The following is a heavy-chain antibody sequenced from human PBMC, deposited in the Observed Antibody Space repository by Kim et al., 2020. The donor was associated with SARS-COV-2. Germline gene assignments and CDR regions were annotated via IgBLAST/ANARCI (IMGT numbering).Heavy chain of an antibody. CDR2: ISYDGIGK. V-gene: IGHV3-30*04. J-gene: IGHJ5*02. D-gene: IGHD7-27*01. Sequence: GGSLRLSCSASEFIFNSYTMHWVRQAPGKGLEWVAVISYDGIGKFYADSVEGRFTISRDNSKSTLYLQMNSLRAEDTAVYYCVRDLDVPSSATHWARNYFDPWGQGTLVIVSS. CDR1: EFIFNSYT. CDR3: VRDLDVPSSATHWARNYFDP.